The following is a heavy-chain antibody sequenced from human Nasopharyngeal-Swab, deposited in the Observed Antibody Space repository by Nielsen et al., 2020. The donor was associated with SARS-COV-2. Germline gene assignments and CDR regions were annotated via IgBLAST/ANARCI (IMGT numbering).Heavy chain of an antibody. V-gene: IGHV4-34*01. CDR2: INHSGST. CDR3: ARGRYSGSHEYFDL. J-gene: IGHJ2*01. Sequence: SETLSLTCAVSGVSFSGYYLRWIRQPPGKGLEWIGEINHSGSTNYNPSLKSRVTISVDTSKNQFSLKLSSVTAADTAVYYCARGRYSGSHEYFDLWGRGTLVTVSS. D-gene: IGHD1-26*01. CDR1: GVSFSGYY.